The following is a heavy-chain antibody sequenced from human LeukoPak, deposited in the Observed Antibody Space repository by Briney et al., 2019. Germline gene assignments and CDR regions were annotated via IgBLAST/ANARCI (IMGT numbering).Heavy chain of an antibody. CDR3: ARLPGFRDAFDI. Sequence: PSETLSLTCTVSSGSISSFYWSGIRQPPGKGLEWIGYIYYTGSTNYNPSFKSRLTMSVDTSKNQFSLKLSSVTAADTAVYYCARLPGFRDAFDIWGQGTMVTVYS. CDR1: SGSISSFY. V-gene: IGHV4-59*08. CDR2: IYYTGST. J-gene: IGHJ3*02.